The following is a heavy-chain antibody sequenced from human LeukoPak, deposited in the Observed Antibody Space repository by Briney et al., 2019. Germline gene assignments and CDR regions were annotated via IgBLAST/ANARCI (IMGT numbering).Heavy chain of an antibody. CDR1: GYTFTDYY. CDR2: INPKSGGT. Sequence: ASVKVSYKASGYTFTDYYMHWVRQAPGQGLEWMGWINPKSGGTNYQGRVTMTRDTSISTAYMELSRLRSDDTAMYYCARDKLLYFDYWGQGTLVTVSS. CDR3: ARDKLLYFDY. J-gene: IGHJ4*02. D-gene: IGHD3-10*01. V-gene: IGHV1-2*02.